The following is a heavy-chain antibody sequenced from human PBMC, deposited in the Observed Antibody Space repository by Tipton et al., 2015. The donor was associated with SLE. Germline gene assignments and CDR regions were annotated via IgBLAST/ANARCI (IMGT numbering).Heavy chain of an antibody. D-gene: IGHD6-6*01. CDR2: IYHSGST. Sequence: LSLTCTVSGYSISSGYYWGWIRQPPGKGLEWIGSIYHSGSTYYNPSLKSRVTISVDTSKNQFSLKLSSVTAADTAVYYCARPPHSSIAAVRNGDAFDIWGQGTMVTVSS. V-gene: IGHV4-38-2*02. CDR1: GYSISSGYY. J-gene: IGHJ3*02. CDR3: ARPPHSSIAAVRNGDAFDI.